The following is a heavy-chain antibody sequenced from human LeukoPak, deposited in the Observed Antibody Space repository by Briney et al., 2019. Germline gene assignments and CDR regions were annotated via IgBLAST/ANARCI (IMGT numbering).Heavy chain of an antibody. V-gene: IGHV4-4*07. Sequence: SETLSLTCTVSGGSISSYYWSWIRQPAGKGLEWIGRIYTSGSTNYNYNPSLKSRVTMSVDTSKNQFSLKLSSVTAADTAVYYCASPSGGSYFLFDYWGQGTLVTVSS. J-gene: IGHJ4*02. CDR3: ASPSGGSYFLFDY. D-gene: IGHD1-26*01. CDR1: GGSISSYY. CDR2: IYTSGST.